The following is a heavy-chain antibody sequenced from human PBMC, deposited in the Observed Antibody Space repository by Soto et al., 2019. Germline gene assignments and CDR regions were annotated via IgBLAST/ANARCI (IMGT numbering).Heavy chain of an antibody. J-gene: IGHJ6*02. CDR3: GKELGPMVRGADDDDYGMDV. D-gene: IGHD3-10*01. CDR2: ISYDGSSK. V-gene: IGHV3-30*18. Sequence: QVQLVESGGGVVQPGRSLRLSCAASGFTFSSYGMHWVRQAPGKGLEWVAVISYDGSSKYYADSLKGRFTISRDNSKNTLYLQMNSLRAEDTAVYYCGKELGPMVRGADDDDYGMDVWGQGTTVTVS. CDR1: GFTFSSYG.